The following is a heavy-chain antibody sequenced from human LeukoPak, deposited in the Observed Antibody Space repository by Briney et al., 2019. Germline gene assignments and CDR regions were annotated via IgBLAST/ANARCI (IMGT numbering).Heavy chain of an antibody. D-gene: IGHD3-10*01. Sequence: SETLSLTCAVYGGSFSGYYWSWIRQPPGKGLEWIGEINHSGSTNYNPSLKSRVTISVDTSKNQFSLKLSSVTAADTAVYYCARERLGSGSYYKNNWFDPWGQGTLVTVSS. CDR1: GGSFSGYY. CDR3: ARERLGSGSYYKNNWFDP. J-gene: IGHJ5*02. V-gene: IGHV4-34*01. CDR2: INHSGST.